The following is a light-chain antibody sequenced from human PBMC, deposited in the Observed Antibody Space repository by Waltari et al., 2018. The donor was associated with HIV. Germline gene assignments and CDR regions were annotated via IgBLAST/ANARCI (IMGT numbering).Light chain of an antibody. CDR1: SSDIGIYNV. CDR2: EVS. V-gene: IGLV2-23*02. Sequence: QSALTQPASVSGSPGQSITLSCTGTSSDIGIYNVVSWYQQHPNIAPKLLIYEVSKLPSGFSARFSASKSGNTASLTISGLQADDEADYYCCSYAASSTSPMVFGTGTKVTVL. CDR3: CSYAASSTSPMV. J-gene: IGLJ1*01.